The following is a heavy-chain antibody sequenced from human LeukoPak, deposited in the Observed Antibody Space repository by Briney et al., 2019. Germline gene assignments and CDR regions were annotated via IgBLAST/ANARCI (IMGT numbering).Heavy chain of an antibody. CDR2: IKSKTDGGTT. V-gene: IGHV3-15*01. CDR3: TQMGPGKFDS. J-gene: IGHJ4*02. CDR1: DFTFSNAW. D-gene: IGHD2-8*01. Sequence: GGSLRLSCAASDFTFSNAWMSWVRQAPGKGLEWVGRIKSKTDGGTTVYAAPVQGRFTISRDDSKNTLYLQMDSLKPEDTAVYYCTQMGPGKFDSWGQGTLVTVSS.